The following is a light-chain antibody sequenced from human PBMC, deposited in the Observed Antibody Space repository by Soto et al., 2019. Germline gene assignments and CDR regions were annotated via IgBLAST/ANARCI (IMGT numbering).Light chain of an antibody. CDR2: AAS. J-gene: IGKJ1*01. Sequence: EIVLTQSPGTLSLSPGGRATLSCRASQRISSSSLAWYQQKPGQTPRLLIYAASSRATGIPDRFSGSGSGTDFTLNISRLESADFAVYYCHQYGCSPVTFGQGTKVEIK. CDR3: HQYGCSPVT. V-gene: IGKV3-20*01. CDR1: QRISSSS.